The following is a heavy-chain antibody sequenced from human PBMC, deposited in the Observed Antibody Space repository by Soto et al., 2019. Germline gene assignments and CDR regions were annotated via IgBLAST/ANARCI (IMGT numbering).Heavy chain of an antibody. V-gene: IGHV3-30*18. J-gene: IGHJ5*02. CDR1: GFTFSSYG. CDR3: AKDLRGSGYSSNWFDP. CDR2: ISYDGSNK. Sequence: QVPLVESGGGVVQPGRSLRLSCAASGFTFSSYGMHWVRQAPGKGLEWVAVISYDGSNKYYADSVKGRFTISRDNSKNTLYLQMNSLRAEDTAVYYCAKDLRGSGYSSNWFDPWGQGTLVTVSS. D-gene: IGHD3-3*01.